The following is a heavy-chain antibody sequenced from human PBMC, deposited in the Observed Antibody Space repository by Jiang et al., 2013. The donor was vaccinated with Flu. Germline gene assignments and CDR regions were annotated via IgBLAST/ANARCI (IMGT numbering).Heavy chain of an antibody. V-gene: IGHV4-39*01. CDR2: IYYSGST. CDR1: GGSISSSSYY. Sequence: GSGLVKPSETLSLTCTVSGGSISSSSYYWGWIRQPPGKGLEWIGSIYYSGSTYYNPSLKSRVTISVDTSKNQFSLKLSSVTAADTAVYYCARFAGRIGSYGYKGYLDYVGPGNPGHRL. J-gene: IGHJ4*02. CDR3: ARFAGRIGSYGYKGYLDY. D-gene: IGHD5-18*01.